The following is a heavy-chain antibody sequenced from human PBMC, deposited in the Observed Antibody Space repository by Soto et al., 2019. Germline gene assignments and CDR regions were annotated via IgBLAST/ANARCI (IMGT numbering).Heavy chain of an antibody. CDR2: INHSGGT. D-gene: IGHD3-9*01. J-gene: IGHJ4*02. V-gene: IGHV4-34*01. CDR3: ARKYYDILTGYSDYFDY. CDR1: GGSFSGYY. Sequence: SETLSLTCAVYGGSFSGYYWSWIRQPPGKGLEWIGEINHSGGTNYNPSLKSRVTISVDTSKNQFSLKLSSVTAADTAVYYCARKYYDILTGYSDYFDYWGQGTLVTVSS.